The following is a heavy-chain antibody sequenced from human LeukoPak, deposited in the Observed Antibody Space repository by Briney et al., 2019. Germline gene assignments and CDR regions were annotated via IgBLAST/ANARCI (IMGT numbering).Heavy chain of an antibody. J-gene: IGHJ6*03. Sequence: SETLSLTCAVYGGSFSGYYWSWIRQPPGKGLEWIGEINHSGSTNYNPSLKSRVTISVDTSKNQFSLKLSSVTAADTAVYYCARDLAYWEESVTDYYYYMDVWGKGTTVTVSS. CDR1: GGSFSGYY. V-gene: IGHV4-34*01. D-gene: IGHD2-21*01. CDR2: INHSGST. CDR3: ARDLAYWEESVTDYYYYMDV.